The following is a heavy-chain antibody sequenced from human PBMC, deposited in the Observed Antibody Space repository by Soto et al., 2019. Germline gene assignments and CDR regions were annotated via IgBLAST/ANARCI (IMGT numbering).Heavy chain of an antibody. J-gene: IGHJ4*02. CDR2: IAHDGIEK. V-gene: IGHV3-7*01. CDR3: ARESNAHFDY. CDR1: GFSFSSYW. Sequence: GSLRLSCAVSGFSFSSYWMSWVRQALGRGLEWVATIAHDGIEKFYVDSVKGRFTISRDNTKNSLYLQMNSLRAEDTALYYCARESNAHFDYWGQGTMVTVSS. D-gene: IGHD7-27*01.